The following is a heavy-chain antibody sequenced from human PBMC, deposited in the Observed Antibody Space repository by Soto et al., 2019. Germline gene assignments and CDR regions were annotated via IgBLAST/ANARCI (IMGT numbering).Heavy chain of an antibody. CDR1: GYNFTNYW. CDR2: THPGDSDT. D-gene: IGHD3-22*01. Sequence: GKPLKISDKGSGYNFTNYWIAWVRQTPGKGLECMGITHPGDSDTRYSPSFQGQVTISADKSISTAYLQWSSLKASDTAMYYCARRGDSSGYMDYWGQGILVTVS. J-gene: IGHJ4*02. V-gene: IGHV5-51*01. CDR3: ARRGDSSGYMDY.